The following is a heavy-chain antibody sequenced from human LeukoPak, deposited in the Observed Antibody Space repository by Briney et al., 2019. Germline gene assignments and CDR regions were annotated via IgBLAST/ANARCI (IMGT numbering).Heavy chain of an antibody. CDR1: GLTFSDYH. D-gene: IGHD3-3*01. V-gene: IGHV3-11*01. CDR3: ATVHFGYFTF. J-gene: IGHJ4*02. CDR2: ISDNGRTK. Sequence: PGGSLRLSCAASGLTFSDYHMSWIRQAPGKELEWVSHISDNGRTKYYANSVQGRFTVSRDNAKNSLYLQMNSLRADDTAVYYCATVHFGYFTFWGQGTLVPVSS.